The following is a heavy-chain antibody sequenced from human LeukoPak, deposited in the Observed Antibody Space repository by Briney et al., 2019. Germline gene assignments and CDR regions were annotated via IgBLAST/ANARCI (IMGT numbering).Heavy chain of an antibody. CDR3: ARRRRIVGATTPTYFDY. J-gene: IGHJ4*02. CDR2: ISSSSSYI. D-gene: IGHD1-26*01. CDR1: GFTFSSYS. Sequence: GGSPRLSCAASGFTFSSYSMNWVRQAPGKGLEWVSSISSSSSYIYYADSVKGRFTISRDNAKNSLYLQVNSLRAEDTAVYYCARRRRIVGATTPTYFDYWGQGTLVTVSS. V-gene: IGHV3-21*01.